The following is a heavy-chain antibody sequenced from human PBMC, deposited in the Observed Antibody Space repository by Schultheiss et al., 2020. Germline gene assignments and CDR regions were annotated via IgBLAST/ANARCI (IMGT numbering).Heavy chain of an antibody. CDR3: ARLSGTYGSDCDY. CDR1: GGSISSTNYY. D-gene: IGHD1-26*01. Sequence: SQTLSLTCTVSGGSISSTNYYWSWIRQPPGKGLEWIGYIYYSGSTNYNPSLKSRVTISVDTSKNQFSLKLSSVTAADTAVYYCARLSGTYGSDCDYWGQGTLVTVSS. CDR2: IYYSGST. J-gene: IGHJ4*02. V-gene: IGHV4-61*05.